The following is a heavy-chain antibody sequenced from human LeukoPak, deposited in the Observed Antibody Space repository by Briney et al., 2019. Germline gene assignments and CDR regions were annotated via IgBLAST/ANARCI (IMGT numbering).Heavy chain of an antibody. V-gene: IGHV4-59*06. J-gene: IGHJ4*02. Sequence: SETLSLTCTVSGGSISSYYWSWIRQHPGKGLEWIGYIYYSGSTYYNPSLKSRVTISVDTSKNQFSLKLSSVTAADTAVYYCARVLGRHEGIDYWGQGTLVTVSS. D-gene: IGHD3-16*01. CDR2: IYYSGST. CDR1: GGSISSYY. CDR3: ARVLGRHEGIDY.